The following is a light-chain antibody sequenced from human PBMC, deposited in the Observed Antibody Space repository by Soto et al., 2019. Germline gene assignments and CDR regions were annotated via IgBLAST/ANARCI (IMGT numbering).Light chain of an antibody. CDR2: AAS. CDR1: QDISNY. J-gene: IGKJ1*01. V-gene: IGKV1-27*01. Sequence: DIQMTQSPSSLSASVGDRVTITCRASQDISNYLAWYQQKPGKLPKLLIYAASTLQSGVPSRFSGSGSGTEFTLTVSSLQPEDVATYFCQKYNSAPWTFGQGTKVEIK. CDR3: QKYNSAPWT.